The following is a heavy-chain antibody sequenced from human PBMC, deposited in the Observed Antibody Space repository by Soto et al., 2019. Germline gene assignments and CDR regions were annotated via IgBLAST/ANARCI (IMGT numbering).Heavy chain of an antibody. J-gene: IGHJ6*03. CDR1: GGSISSSSYY. D-gene: IGHD4-17*01. Sequence: PSATLSLTCTVSGGSISSSSYYWGWIRQPPGKGLEWILIIFYSGSTYYNPSLKSRVTISVDTSKNQFSLKLSSVTAADTAVYYCARTPPVGDYRSRGRDYYYYMDVWGKGTTVTVSS. CDR2: IFYSGST. V-gene: IGHV4-39*07. CDR3: ARTPPVGDYRSRGRDYYYYMDV.